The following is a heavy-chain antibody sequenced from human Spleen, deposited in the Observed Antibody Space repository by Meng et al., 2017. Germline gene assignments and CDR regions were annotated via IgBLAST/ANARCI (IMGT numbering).Heavy chain of an antibody. CDR1: GFTFRSYW. CDR3: ATDGVLRYFY. D-gene: IGHD3-9*01. J-gene: IGHJ4*02. V-gene: IGHV3-7*01. CDR2: IKQDGSEK. Sequence: GESLKISCAASGFTFRSYWMHWVRQAPGKGLEWVANIKQDGSEKYYADSVKGRFTISRDNAKNSLYLQMNSLRAEDTAVYYCATDGVLRYFYWGQGTLVTVSS.